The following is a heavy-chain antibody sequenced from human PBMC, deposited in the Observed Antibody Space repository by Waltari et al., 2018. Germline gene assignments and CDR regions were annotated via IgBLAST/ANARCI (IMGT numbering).Heavy chain of an antibody. CDR2: ITSGGGDT. CDR1: GFTVRNYA. V-gene: IGHV3-23*01. D-gene: IGHD6-19*01. Sequence: QLLESGGGWRQAGGALRLSCAASGFTVRNYAMSWVRQAPGKGPEWVSGITSGGGDTYYTDSVRGRFTISRDNSKNTVYLQMNSLRHEDTAVYYCAKEIYRIGRPCFDYWGQGVRVTVSS. J-gene: IGHJ4*02. CDR3: AKEIYRIGRPCFDY.